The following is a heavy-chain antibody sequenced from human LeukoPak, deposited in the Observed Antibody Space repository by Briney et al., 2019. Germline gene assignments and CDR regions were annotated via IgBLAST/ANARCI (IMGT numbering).Heavy chain of an antibody. CDR2: IYHSGSA. J-gene: IGHJ4*02. CDR3: VRYCSSTTCYTRAVDY. Sequence: SETLSLTCTVSGYSTTSGYNWAWIRQPPGKVLEWIGSIYHSGSAYYNPSLTSRVTISVDTSENQFSLKLSSVTAADTAVYYCVRYCSSTTCYTRAVDYWGQGTLVTVSS. V-gene: IGHV4-38-2*02. CDR1: GYSTTSGYN. D-gene: IGHD2-2*02.